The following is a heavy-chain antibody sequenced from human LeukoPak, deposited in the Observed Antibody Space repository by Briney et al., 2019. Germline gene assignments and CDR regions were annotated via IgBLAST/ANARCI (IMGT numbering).Heavy chain of an antibody. CDR1: GDSISTYH. Sequence: SETLSLTCTVSGDSISTYHWSWIRQPAGKGLEWIGRMYTSGITNYNPSLKSRVTMSVDTSKNQFSLRLSSVTAADTAVYYCATEGYSYGSDYYYYYMDVWGKGTTVTVSS. CDR2: MYTSGIT. V-gene: IGHV4-4*07. CDR3: ATEGYSYGSDYYYYYMDV. D-gene: IGHD5-18*01. J-gene: IGHJ6*03.